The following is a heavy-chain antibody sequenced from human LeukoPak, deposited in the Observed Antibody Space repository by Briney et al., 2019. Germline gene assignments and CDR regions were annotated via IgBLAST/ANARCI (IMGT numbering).Heavy chain of an antibody. CDR3: ARHDSPDDY. V-gene: IGHV3-49*04. Sequence: PGGSLRLSCTASGFTFGAYRMSWVRQAPGDWLEWVGFIRKKAYGGTTEYAASVKGRFTISRDDSKSIAYLQMNSLKTEDTAVYYCARHDSPDDYWGQGTLVTVSS. CDR2: IRKKAYGGTT. D-gene: IGHD3-22*01. CDR1: GFTFGAYR. J-gene: IGHJ4*02.